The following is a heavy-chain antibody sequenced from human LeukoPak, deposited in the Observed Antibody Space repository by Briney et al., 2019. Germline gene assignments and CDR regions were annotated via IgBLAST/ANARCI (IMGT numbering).Heavy chain of an antibody. CDR1: GGSISSSNW. J-gene: IGHJ4*02. CDR2: IYHSGST. D-gene: IGHD5-24*01. Sequence: PSETLSLTCAVSGGSISSSNWWSWVRQPPGKGLEWIGEIYHSGSTNYNPSLKSRVTISVDKSKNQFSLKLSSVTAADTAVYYCARADGYNFGTSRAFGYWGQGTLATVSS. CDR3: ARADGYNFGTSRAFGY. V-gene: IGHV4-4*02.